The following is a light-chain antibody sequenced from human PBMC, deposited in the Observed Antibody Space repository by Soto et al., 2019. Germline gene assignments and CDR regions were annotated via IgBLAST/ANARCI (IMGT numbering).Light chain of an antibody. CDR3: SSYTSSSIFVV. CDR1: SSDVGGDYNY. J-gene: IGLJ2*01. CDR2: DVT. Sequence: QSALTQPASVSGSPGQSITISCTGTSSDVGGDYNYVSWYQQHPGKAPKLMIYDVTKRPSGVSNRFSGSKSGNTASLTISGLPAEDEADYFCSSYTSSSIFVVFGGGTKLTVL. V-gene: IGLV2-14*01.